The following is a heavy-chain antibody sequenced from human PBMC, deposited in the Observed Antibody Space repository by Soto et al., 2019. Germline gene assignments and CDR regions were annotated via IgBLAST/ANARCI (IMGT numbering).Heavy chain of an antibody. Sequence: GASLQISCKCSGFSLNTYWIAWVRQGPGKGLEWMGAIFPGDSDTKYSPSFEGQVTISADRSTSTAYVQWDSLRASDSARYYCARQGPPDSGSGHSYEMDVWGPGTTVTLSS. CDR2: IFPGDSDT. D-gene: IGHD3-3*01. V-gene: IGHV5-51*01. CDR3: ARQGPPDSGSGHSYEMDV. J-gene: IGHJ6*02. CDR1: GFSLNTYW.